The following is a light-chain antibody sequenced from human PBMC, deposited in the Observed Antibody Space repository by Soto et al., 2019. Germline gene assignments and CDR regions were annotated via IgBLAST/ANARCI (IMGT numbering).Light chain of an antibody. CDR1: QSISSSY. V-gene: IGKV3-20*01. CDR3: QQYGSSSYT. J-gene: IGKJ2*01. Sequence: EIVLTQSPGTLSLSPGERATLSCRASQSISSSYLAWYQQKPGQAPRLLIYAETSRATGIPDRFSGSGSGNAFTFIISRLEPEDYEVYYFQQYGSSSYTFGQGTQLAIK. CDR2: AET.